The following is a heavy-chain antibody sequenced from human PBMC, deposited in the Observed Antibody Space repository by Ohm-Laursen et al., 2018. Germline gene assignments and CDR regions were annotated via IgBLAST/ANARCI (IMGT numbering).Heavy chain of an antibody. CDR2: ISRDGSKK. D-gene: IGHD3-10*01. V-gene: IGHV3-30*18. CDR3: AKENPSYFYDY. CDR1: GFTFSNHG. J-gene: IGHJ4*02. Sequence: SLRLSCTASGFTFSNHGMHWVRQAPGKGLEWVAIISRDGSKKYYGDSVKGRFTISRDDSKNTLFLQMSALRAEDTALYYCAKENPSYFYDYWGQGTLVTVSS.